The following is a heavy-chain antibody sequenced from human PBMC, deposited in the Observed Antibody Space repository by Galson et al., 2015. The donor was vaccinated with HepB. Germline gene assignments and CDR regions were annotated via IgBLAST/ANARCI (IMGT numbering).Heavy chain of an antibody. CDR1: GGSISSYY. D-gene: IGHD2-21*02. J-gene: IGHJ5*02. CDR2: IYYSGST. Sequence: ETLSLTCTVSGGSISSYYWSWIRQPPGKGLEWIGYIYYSGSTNYNPSLKSQVTISVDTSKNQFSLKLSSVTAADTAVYYCARGGGIVVVTGNWFDPWGQGTLVTVSS. V-gene: IGHV4-59*01. CDR3: ARGGGIVVVTGNWFDP.